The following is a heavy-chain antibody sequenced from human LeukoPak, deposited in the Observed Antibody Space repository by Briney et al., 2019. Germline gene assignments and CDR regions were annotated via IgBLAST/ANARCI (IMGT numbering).Heavy chain of an antibody. CDR2: INGDGGST. J-gene: IGHJ4*02. CDR1: GFAFGSHA. V-gene: IGHV3-74*01. CDR3: ARDEVGAPPIDY. Sequence: GGSLRLSCLASGFAFGSHAMHWVRQAPGKGLVWVSNINGDGGSTGYADSVKGRFTTSRDNAKNTLYLHMNSLRVEDTAVYYCARDEVGAPPIDYWGQGALVTVSS. D-gene: IGHD1-26*01.